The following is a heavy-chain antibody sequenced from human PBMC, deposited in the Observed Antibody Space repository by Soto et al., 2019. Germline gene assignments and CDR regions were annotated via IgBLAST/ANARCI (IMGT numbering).Heavy chain of an antibody. Sequence: SETLSLTCTVSGGSISSSSYFWGWIRQPPGKGLEWIGNISYSGSTNYNPSLKSRVTISVDTSKNQFSLKLSSVTAADTAMYYCARAWGGNVFDFWGQGTLVTVSS. CDR3: ARAWGGNVFDF. J-gene: IGHJ4*02. CDR2: ISYSGST. V-gene: IGHV4-39*07. D-gene: IGHD3-16*01. CDR1: GGSISSSSYF.